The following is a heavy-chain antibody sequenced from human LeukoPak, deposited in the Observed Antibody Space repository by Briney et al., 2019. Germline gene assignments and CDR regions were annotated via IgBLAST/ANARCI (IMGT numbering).Heavy chain of an antibody. CDR3: ARGSGSYFDY. D-gene: IGHD6-25*01. V-gene: IGHV4-34*01. CDR2: INHSGST. CDR1: GGSFSGYY. J-gene: IGHJ4*02. Sequence: SSETLSLTCAVYGGSFSGYYWSWIRQPPGKGLEWIGEINHSGSTNYNPSLKSRVSISVDTSKNQLSLKLTSVTAADTAMYYCARGSGSYFDYWGQGTLVTVSS.